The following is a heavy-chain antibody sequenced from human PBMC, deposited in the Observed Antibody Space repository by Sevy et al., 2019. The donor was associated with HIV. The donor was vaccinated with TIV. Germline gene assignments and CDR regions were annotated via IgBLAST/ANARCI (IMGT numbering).Heavy chain of an antibody. V-gene: IGHV3-74*01. CDR3: AREFNYYGSRDYFDY. CDR2: INSDGSST. Sequence: GGSLRLSCAASGFTFSSYWMHWVRQAPGKGLVWVSRINSDGSSTSYADSVKGRFTISRDNAKNTLNLQMNSLRAEDTAVYYCAREFNYYGSRDYFDYWGQGTLVTISS. CDR1: GFTFSSYW. D-gene: IGHD3-10*01. J-gene: IGHJ4*02.